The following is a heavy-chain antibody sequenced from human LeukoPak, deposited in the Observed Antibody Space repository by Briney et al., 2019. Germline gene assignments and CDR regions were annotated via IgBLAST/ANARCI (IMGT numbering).Heavy chain of an antibody. CDR3: VRQAGVS. J-gene: IGHJ5*02. D-gene: IGHD6-19*01. CDR2: INQDGSEK. V-gene: IGHV3-7*01. Sequence: GGSLRLSCAASGFTFSSYWMGWVRQAPGKGLEWVANINQDGSEKYSLDSVKGRFTISRDNAKNSLYLQMNSLRVEDTALYYCVRQAGVSWGQGTLVTVSS. CDR1: GFTFSSYW.